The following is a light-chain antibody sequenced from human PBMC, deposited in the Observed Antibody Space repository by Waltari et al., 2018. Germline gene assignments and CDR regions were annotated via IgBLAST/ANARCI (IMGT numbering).Light chain of an antibody. J-gene: IGKJ1*01. CDR1: QRVSRA. CDR2: GPS. Sequence: EIVLTQSPGTLSLSPGERATLSCRASQRVSRALAWYQQHPGQAPRLLIDGPSNRATGIPDRFSGRRSGTDFSLIISRLEPEDLAVYYCQHYVSLPVTFGQGTKVEIK. V-gene: IGKV3-20*01. CDR3: QHYVSLPVT.